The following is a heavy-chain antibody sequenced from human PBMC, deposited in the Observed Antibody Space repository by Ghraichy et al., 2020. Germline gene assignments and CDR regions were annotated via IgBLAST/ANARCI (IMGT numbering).Heavy chain of an antibody. CDR1: RFTFSSAW. Sequence: GESLNISCAASTASRFTFSSAWMHWVRQAPGEGLVWVSLIKFDGTTTSYADSVKGRFTISRDNAKNTLHLHMNSLRAEDTAVYYCARGINYGMDVWGQGTTVTVSS. V-gene: IGHV3-74*01. CDR3: ARGINYGMDV. J-gene: IGHJ6*02. CDR2: IKFDGTTT.